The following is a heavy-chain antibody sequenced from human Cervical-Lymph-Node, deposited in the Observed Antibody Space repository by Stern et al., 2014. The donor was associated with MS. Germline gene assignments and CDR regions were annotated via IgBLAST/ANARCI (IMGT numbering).Heavy chain of an antibody. V-gene: IGHV1-46*01. Sequence: QDQLVQSGTEVRKSGASVKISCKASGYTFIVYYMHWVRQAPGQGLEWMGLIIPGDGTTSYSQNFQGRVTMTRDTATSTVYMHLSSLRSEDTAVYFCARGVTRSSYYYGLDVWGQGTTVTVSS. J-gene: IGHJ6*02. CDR3: ARGVTRSSYYYGLDV. CDR1: GYTFIVYY. CDR2: IIPGDGTT. D-gene: IGHD3-16*02.